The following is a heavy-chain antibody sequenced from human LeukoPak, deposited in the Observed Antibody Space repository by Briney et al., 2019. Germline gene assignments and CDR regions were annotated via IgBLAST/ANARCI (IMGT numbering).Heavy chain of an antibody. CDR3: ARDLGTRYYGMDV. J-gene: IGHJ6*02. Sequence: SETLSLTCTVSGGSISSYYWSWIRQPPGKGLEWIGYIYYSGSTNYNPSLKSRVTISVDTSKNQFSLKLSSVTAADTAVCYCARDLGTRYYGMDVWGQGTTVTVSS. CDR2: IYYSGST. V-gene: IGHV4-59*01. CDR1: GGSISSYY.